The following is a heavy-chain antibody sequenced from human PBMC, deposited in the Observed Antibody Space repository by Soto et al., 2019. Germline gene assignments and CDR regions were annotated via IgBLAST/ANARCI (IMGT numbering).Heavy chain of an antibody. V-gene: IGHV5-51*03. Sequence: GASVKVSCKASGYTFTIYGISWVRQMPGKGLEWMGIIYPGDSDTRYSPSFQGQVTISADKSISTAYLQWSSLKASDTAMYYCAGVPLYSSSWYYFDYWGQGTLVTAPQ. CDR3: AGVPLYSSSWYYFDY. CDR1: GYTFTIYG. J-gene: IGHJ4*02. CDR2: IYPGDSDT. D-gene: IGHD6-13*01.